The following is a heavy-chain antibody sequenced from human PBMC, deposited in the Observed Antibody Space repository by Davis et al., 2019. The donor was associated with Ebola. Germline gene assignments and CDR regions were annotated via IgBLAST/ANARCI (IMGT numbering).Heavy chain of an antibody. J-gene: IGHJ6*02. V-gene: IGHV3-73*01. CDR3: TRVGNRNYYGMDA. D-gene: IGHD1-14*01. CDR2: IRSKANSYAT. CDR1: GFTFSGSA. Sequence: GESLKISCASSGFTFSGSAMHWVRQASGKVLGWVGRIRSKANSYATAYAASVKGRFTISRDDSKNTAYLQMNSLKTEDTAVYYCTRVGNRNYYGMDAWGQGTTVTVSS.